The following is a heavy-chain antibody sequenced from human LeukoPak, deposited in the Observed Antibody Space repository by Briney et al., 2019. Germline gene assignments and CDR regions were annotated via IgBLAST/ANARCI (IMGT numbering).Heavy chain of an antibody. D-gene: IGHD5-18*01. J-gene: IGHJ4*02. CDR3: ARDPRDTAMASWLDY. V-gene: IGHV1-46*01. Sequence: ASVNVSCKASVHTFTSYYMHWVRQAPGQGREWMGIINPSGGSTSYAQKFQGSVTMTRDTSTSTVYMEQSSLRSEDTAVYYWARDPRDTAMASWLDYWGQGTLVTVSS. CDR1: VHTFTSYY. CDR2: INPSGGST.